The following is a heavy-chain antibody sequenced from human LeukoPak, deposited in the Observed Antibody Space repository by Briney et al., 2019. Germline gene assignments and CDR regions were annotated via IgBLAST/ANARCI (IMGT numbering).Heavy chain of an antibody. J-gene: IGHJ4*02. D-gene: IGHD4/OR15-4a*01. CDR1: GFTFNSYS. Sequence: GGSLRLSCAASGFTFNSYSMNWFRQAPGKGLEWVSSISSSSRFIYYADSVKGRVTISRDNAKNSLYLQMNSLRAEDTAVYYCARVFGAGYSDYWGQGTLVTVSS. CDR3: ARVFGAGYSDY. V-gene: IGHV3-21*01. CDR2: ISSSSRFI.